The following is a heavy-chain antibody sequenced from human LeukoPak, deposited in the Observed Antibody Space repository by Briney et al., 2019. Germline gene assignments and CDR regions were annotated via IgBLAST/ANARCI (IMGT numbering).Heavy chain of an antibody. CDR2: IYYSGNT. CDR3: GRHSYGTFDY. Sequence: SETLSLTCTVSGDSINTKSYHWGWIRQPPGKGLEWIGSIYYSGNTYYNPSLKSRVTLSIDTSKNQFSLRLSSVTAADTAVYYCGRHSYGTFDYWGQGTLVSVSS. D-gene: IGHD5-18*01. J-gene: IGHJ4*02. V-gene: IGHV4-39*01. CDR1: GDSINTKSYH.